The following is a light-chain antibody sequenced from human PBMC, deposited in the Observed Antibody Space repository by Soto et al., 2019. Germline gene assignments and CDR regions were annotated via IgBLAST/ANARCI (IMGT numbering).Light chain of an antibody. CDR3: AVWDDSLNGSV. V-gene: IGLV1-44*01. Sequence: QSVLTQPPSASGTPGQRVTISCSGSTSNIGSNTVNWYQQLPGTAPKLLIYSDSQRPSGVPDRFSGSKSGTSASLAISGLQSEDESDYYCAVWDDSLNGSVFGGGTKLNVL. J-gene: IGLJ2*01. CDR2: SDS. CDR1: TSNIGSNT.